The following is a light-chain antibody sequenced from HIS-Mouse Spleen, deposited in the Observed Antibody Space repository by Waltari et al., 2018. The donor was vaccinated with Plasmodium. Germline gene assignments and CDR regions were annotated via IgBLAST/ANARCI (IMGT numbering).Light chain of an antibody. V-gene: IGLV3-21*02. CDR1: NIGSKS. Sequence: SYVLTQPPSASVAPGQTARTTRGGNNIGSKSVHWYQQKPGQAPVLAVYDDGDRPSGIPERFSGSNSGNTATLTISRVEAGDEADYYCQVWDSSSDHPVFGGGTKLTVL. CDR2: DDG. J-gene: IGLJ2*01. CDR3: QVWDSSSDHPV.